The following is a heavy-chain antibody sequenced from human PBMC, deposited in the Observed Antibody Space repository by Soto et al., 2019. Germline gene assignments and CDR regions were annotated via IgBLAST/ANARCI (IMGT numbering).Heavy chain of an antibody. D-gene: IGHD6-13*01. J-gene: IGHJ6*02. CDR2: IWYDGSNK. CDR1: GFTFSSYG. Sequence: LRLSCAASGFTFSSYGMHWVRQAPGKGLEWVAVIWYDGSNKYYADSVKGRFTISRDNSKNTLYLQMNSLRAEDTAVYYCARSTAYSSSWYANYYGMDVWGQGTTVTVSS. CDR3: ARSTAYSSSWYANYYGMDV. V-gene: IGHV3-33*01.